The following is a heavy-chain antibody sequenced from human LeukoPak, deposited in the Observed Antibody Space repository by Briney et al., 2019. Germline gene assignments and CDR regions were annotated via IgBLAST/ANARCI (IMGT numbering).Heavy chain of an antibody. D-gene: IGHD6-13*01. V-gene: IGHV4-39*01. J-gene: IGHJ4*02. CDR2: IYYSGST. Sequence: SETLFLTCTVSGGSISSSSYYWGWIRQPPGKGLEWIGSIYYSGSTYYNPSLKSRVTISVDTSKNQFSLKLSSVTAADTAVYYCARLIIAAAGPYYSDYWGQGTLVTVSS. CDR1: GGSISSSSYY. CDR3: ARLIIAAAGPYYSDY.